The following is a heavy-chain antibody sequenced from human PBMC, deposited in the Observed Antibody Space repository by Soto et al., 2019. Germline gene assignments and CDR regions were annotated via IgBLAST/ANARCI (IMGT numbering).Heavy chain of an antibody. CDR2: IYYSGST. V-gene: IGHV4-30-4*01. CDR1: GGSISSGDYY. Sequence: SETLSLTCTVSGGSISSGDYYRSWIRQPPGKGLEWIGYIYYSGSTYYNPSLKSRVAISVDTSKNQFSLKLSSVTAADTAVYYCARVGGFGATTIDYWGQGTLVTSPQ. CDR3: ARVGGFGATTIDY. J-gene: IGHJ4*02. D-gene: IGHD3-10*01.